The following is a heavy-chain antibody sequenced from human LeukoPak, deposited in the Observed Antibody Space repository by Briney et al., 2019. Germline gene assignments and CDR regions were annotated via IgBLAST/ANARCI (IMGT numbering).Heavy chain of an antibody. CDR1: GGSISSSSYY. V-gene: IGHV4-39*07. CDR3: ACGGSLSGGWFDP. CDR2: IYYSGST. J-gene: IGHJ5*02. Sequence: SETLSLTCTVSGGSISSSSYYWGWIRQPPGKGLEWIGSIYYSGSTYYNPSLKSRVTISVDTSKNQFSLKLSSVTAADTAVYYCACGGSLSGGWFDPWGRGTLVTVSS. D-gene: IGHD1-26*01.